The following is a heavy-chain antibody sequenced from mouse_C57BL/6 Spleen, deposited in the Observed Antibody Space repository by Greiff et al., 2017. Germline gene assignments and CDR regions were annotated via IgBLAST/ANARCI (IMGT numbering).Heavy chain of an antibody. D-gene: IGHD4-1*02. CDR1: GFNIKDYY. J-gene: IGHJ3*01. CDR3: ASGFNWDGCAY. V-gene: IGHV14-2*01. CDR2: IDPEDGET. Sequence: EVQLQQSGAELVKPGASVKLSCTASGFNIKDYYMHWVKQRTEPGLEWIGRIDPEDGETKYAPKFQGKATITADTSSNTADLQLSSLTSEDTAVYGCASGFNWDGCAYWGQGTLVTVSA.